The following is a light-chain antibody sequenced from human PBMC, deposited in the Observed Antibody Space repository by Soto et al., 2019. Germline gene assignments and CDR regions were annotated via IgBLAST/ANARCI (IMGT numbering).Light chain of an antibody. Sequence: DIQMTQSPSTLSAAVGASVTITCRASQSISSYLAWNQQKPGKASKLLIYAASTLQMGDPARCSGSGSGTEFALTISSLQPEDFATYYCQQLNSYPWTFGQGTKVDIK. CDR1: QSISSY. V-gene: IGKV1-9*01. J-gene: IGKJ1*01. CDR3: QQLNSYPWT. CDR2: AAS.